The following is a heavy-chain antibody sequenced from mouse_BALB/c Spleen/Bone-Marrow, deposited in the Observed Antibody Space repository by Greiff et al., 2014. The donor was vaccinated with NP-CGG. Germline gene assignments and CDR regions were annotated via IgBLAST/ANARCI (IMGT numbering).Heavy chain of an antibody. D-gene: IGHD2-3*01. J-gene: IGHJ1*01. CDR2: IDPSDSET. Sequence: QVQLKESRAELVKPGAPVKLSCKASGYTFTSYWMNWVKQRPGQGLEWIGRIDPSDSETHYNQKFKDKATLTVDKSSSTAYIQLSSLTSEDSAVYYCARSHGYYPYWYFDVWGAGTTVTVSS. V-gene: IGHV1-69*02. CDR3: ARSHGYYPYWYFDV. CDR1: GYTFTSYW.